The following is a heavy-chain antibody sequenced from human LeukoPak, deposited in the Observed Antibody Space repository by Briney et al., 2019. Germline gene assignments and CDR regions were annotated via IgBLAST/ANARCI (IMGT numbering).Heavy chain of an antibody. CDR2: ISYDGSNK. Sequence: GGSLRLSCAASGFTFSSYAMHWVRQAPGKGLEWVAAISYDGSNKYYADSVKGRFTISRDNSKNTLYLQMNSLRAEDAAVYYCARDQGYSYGYDAWGQGTLVTVSS. J-gene: IGHJ5*02. V-gene: IGHV3-30-3*01. CDR1: GFTFSSYA. D-gene: IGHD5-18*01. CDR3: ARDQGYSYGYDA.